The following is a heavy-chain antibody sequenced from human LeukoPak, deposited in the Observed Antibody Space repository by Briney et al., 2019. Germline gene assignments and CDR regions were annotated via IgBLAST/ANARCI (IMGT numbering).Heavy chain of an antibody. CDR3: ARDSRGYSSGYYFWFDP. V-gene: IGHV4-34*01. CDR1: GFTFSSYG. CDR2: INHSGST. D-gene: IGHD3-22*01. J-gene: IGHJ5*02. Sequence: GSLRLSCAASGFTFSSYGMSWVRQPPGKGLEWIGEINHSGSTNYNPSLKSRVTISVDTSKNQFSLKLSSVTAADTAVYYCARDSRGYSSGYYFWFDPWGQGTLVTVSS.